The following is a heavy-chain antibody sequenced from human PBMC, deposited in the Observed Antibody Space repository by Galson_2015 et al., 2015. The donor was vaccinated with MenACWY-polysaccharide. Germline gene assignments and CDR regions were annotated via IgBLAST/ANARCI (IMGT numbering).Heavy chain of an antibody. CDR3: ARGGRAVANRNWFDP. CDR2: ISFDGGT. J-gene: IGHJ5*02. V-gene: IGHV4-31*03. CDR1: GDSITSGGYF. D-gene: IGHD3-16*01. Sequence: SETLSLTCTVSGDSITSGGYFWSWIRQHPGKGLEWIASISFDGGTYYNPSLKSRVTMSLDTPKNQFSLQLNSVTAADTAVYYCARGGRAVANRNWFDPWGQGTLVTVSS.